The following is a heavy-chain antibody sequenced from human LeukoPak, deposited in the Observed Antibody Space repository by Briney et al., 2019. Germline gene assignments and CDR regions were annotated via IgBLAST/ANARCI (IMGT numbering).Heavy chain of an antibody. CDR2: ISSSGSTI. Sequence: GGSLRLSCAASGFTFSSYEMNWVRQAPGKGLEWISYISSSGSTIYYADSVKGRFTISRDNAKNSLYLQMSSLRAEDTAVYYCARDVGATFDYWGQGTLVTVSS. D-gene: IGHD1-26*01. J-gene: IGHJ4*02. CDR3: ARDVGATFDY. V-gene: IGHV3-48*03. CDR1: GFTFSSYE.